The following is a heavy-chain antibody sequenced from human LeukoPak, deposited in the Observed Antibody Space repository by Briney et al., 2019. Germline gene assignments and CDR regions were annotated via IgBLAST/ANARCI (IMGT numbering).Heavy chain of an antibody. CDR3: SRGLDSRKLGY. CDR1: GASFSSGDQY. Sequence: KPSQTLSLTCTVSGASFSSGDQYWNWIRQSPGKGLEWIGSLHPSGNLYNNPSLESRVTMSVDTSKNQFSLHLNSVTAADTAVYFCSRGLDSRKLGYWGQRTLVTVSS. D-gene: IGHD3-22*01. J-gene: IGHJ4*02. CDR2: LHPSGNL. V-gene: IGHV4-31*03.